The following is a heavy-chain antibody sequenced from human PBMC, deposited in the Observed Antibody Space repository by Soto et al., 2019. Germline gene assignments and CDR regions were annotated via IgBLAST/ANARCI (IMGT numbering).Heavy chain of an antibody. Sequence: GGSLRLSCAASGFTFSSYAMHWVRQAPGKGLEWVAVISYDGSNKYYADSVKGRFTISRDNSKNTLYLQMNSLRAEDTAVYYCARDYYDSSGSYYFDYWGQGTLVTVSS. V-gene: IGHV3-30-3*01. CDR2: ISYDGSNK. CDR1: GFTFSSYA. J-gene: IGHJ4*02. D-gene: IGHD3-22*01. CDR3: ARDYYDSSGSYYFDY.